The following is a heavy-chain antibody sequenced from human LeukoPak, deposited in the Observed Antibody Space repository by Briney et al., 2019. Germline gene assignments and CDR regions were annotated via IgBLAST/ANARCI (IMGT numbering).Heavy chain of an antibody. Sequence: PSETLSLTCTVSDDSIRSDYWNWIRQAPGKALEWIGHIHNNGDTAYNFSLKSRVTISMDTSKNQFSLKLSSVTAADTAVYYCGRWGYFDSGNYFVVDYWGQGTVVTVSS. CDR1: DDSIRSDY. V-gene: IGHV4-59*01. CDR3: GRWGYFDSGNYFVVDY. J-gene: IGHJ4*02. D-gene: IGHD3-22*01. CDR2: IHNNGDT.